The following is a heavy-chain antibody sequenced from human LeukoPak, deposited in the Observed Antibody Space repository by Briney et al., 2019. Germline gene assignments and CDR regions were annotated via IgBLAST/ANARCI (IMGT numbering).Heavy chain of an antibody. D-gene: IGHD5-18*01. V-gene: IGHV3-48*01. CDR1: GFTLSSYS. CDR3: ARAYSGYTYGYHY. CDR2: ISSSSSTI. Sequence: GGSLRLSCAASGFTLSSYSMNWVRQAPGRGLERVSYISSSSSTIYYADSVKGRFTISRDNAKNSLYLQMSSLRAEDTAVYYCARAYSGYTYGYHYWGQGTLVTVSS. J-gene: IGHJ4*02.